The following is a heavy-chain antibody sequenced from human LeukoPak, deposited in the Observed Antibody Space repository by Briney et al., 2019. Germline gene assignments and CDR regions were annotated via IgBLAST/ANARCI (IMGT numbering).Heavy chain of an antibody. D-gene: IGHD3-22*01. J-gene: IGHJ2*01. CDR2: MNPNSGNT. CDR1: GYTFTSYD. V-gene: IGHV1-8*01. Sequence: ASVKVSCKASGYTFTSYDINWVRQATGQGLEWMGWMNPNSGNTGYAQKFQGRVTMTRNTSISTAYMELSSLRSEDTAVYYCARGNCNYVLQGAFADEIYYDSSGPFDLWGRGTLVTVSS. CDR3: ARGNCNYVLQGAFADEIYYDSSGPFDL.